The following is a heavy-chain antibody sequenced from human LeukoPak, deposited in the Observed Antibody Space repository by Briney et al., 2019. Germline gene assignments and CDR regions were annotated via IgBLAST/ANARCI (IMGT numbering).Heavy chain of an antibody. Sequence: GGSLRLSCEASGFTVSIHYMSWVRQAPGKGLEWVSNIYSDGRTDYADSVKGRFTVSRDNSKSTLYLQMNSLRADDTAVYYCARDMGQLGFDYWGQGTLVTVSS. CDR1: GFTVSIHY. D-gene: IGHD5-18*01. CDR2: IYSDGRT. CDR3: ARDMGQLGFDY. J-gene: IGHJ4*02. V-gene: IGHV3-66*02.